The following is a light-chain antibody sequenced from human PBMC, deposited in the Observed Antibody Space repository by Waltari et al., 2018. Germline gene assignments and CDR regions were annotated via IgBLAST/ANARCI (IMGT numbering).Light chain of an antibody. CDR3: QSYDTSLGVV. V-gene: IGLV2-11*01. J-gene: IGLJ2*01. CDR2: DVT. Sequence: QSALTQPRSVSGSPGQSSTISCTGTSSDVGGYNSVSWYQHHPGKAPKLIIYDVTKRPSGVPDRFSASKSDNTASLTISGLQPEDEADYYCQSYDTSLGVVFGGGTKLTVL. CDR1: SSDVGGYNS.